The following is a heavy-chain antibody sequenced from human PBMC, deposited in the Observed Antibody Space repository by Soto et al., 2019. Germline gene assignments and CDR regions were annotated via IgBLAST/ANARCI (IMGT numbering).Heavy chain of an antibody. CDR3: AKDRPYYYDSSGYPPWYFDY. J-gene: IGHJ4*02. CDR2: ICGSCGST. D-gene: IGHD3-22*01. V-gene: IGHV3-23*01. CDR1: GITFSSYA. Sequence: GGSLRLSCAAAGITFSSYAMSWVSKAPGKGLKWVSAICGSCGSTYYADSVKGRFTISRDNSKNTLYLQMTSLRAEDTAVYYCAKDRPYYYDSSGYPPWYFDYWRKRTLVTVSS.